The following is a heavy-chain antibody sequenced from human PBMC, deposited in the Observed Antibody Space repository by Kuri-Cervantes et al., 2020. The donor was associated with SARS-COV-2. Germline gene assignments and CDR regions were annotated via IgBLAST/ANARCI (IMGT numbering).Heavy chain of an antibody. J-gene: IGHJ4*02. CDR1: GGSISSYY. D-gene: IGHD3-16*01. Sequence: GSLRLSCTVSGGSISSYYWSWIRQPPGKGLEWIGYIYYSGSTNFNPSLKSRVTISVDTSKNQFSLKLSSVTAADTAVYYCARSSDYVWGSLYYFDYWGQGTLVTVSS. CDR2: IYYSGST. CDR3: ARSSDYVWGSLYYFDY. V-gene: IGHV4-59*01.